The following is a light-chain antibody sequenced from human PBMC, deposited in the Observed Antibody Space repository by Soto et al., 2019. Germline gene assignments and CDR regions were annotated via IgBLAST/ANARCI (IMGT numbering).Light chain of an antibody. CDR2: AAS. CDR1: QSISTN. Sequence: DIQMTQSPSSLSASVGDRVTITCRASQSISTNLNWYQVKPGKAPKLLIYAASRLESGVPSRFSGSGSGTDCTLTISNLQPEDFATYYFQQSYLTPLFAFGPGTKVDIK. V-gene: IGKV1-39*01. CDR3: QQSYLTPLFA. J-gene: IGKJ3*01.